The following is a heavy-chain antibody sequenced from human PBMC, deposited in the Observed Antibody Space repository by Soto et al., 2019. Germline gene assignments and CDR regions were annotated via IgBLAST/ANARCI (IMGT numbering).Heavy chain of an antibody. CDR1: GFTFSNAW. Sequence: PGGSLRLSCAASGFTFSNAWMSWVRQPPGKGLEWVGRIKSKTDGGTTDYAAPVKGRFTISRDDSKNTLYLQMNSLKTEDTAVYYCTTDIVVVPAAIPYYYYGMDVWGQGTTVTVSS. CDR3: TTDIVVVPAAIPYYYYGMDV. V-gene: IGHV3-15*01. D-gene: IGHD2-2*01. CDR2: IKSKTDGGTT. J-gene: IGHJ6*02.